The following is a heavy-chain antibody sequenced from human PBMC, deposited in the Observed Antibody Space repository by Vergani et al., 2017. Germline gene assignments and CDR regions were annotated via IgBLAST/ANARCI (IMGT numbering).Heavy chain of an antibody. D-gene: IGHD1-7*01. CDR2: IYYSGST. CDR3: AREGITGTTGGWFDP. V-gene: IGHV4-39*02. J-gene: IGHJ5*02. CDR1: GGSISSSSYY. Sequence: QVQLQESGPGLVKPSETLSLTCTVSGGSISSSSYYWGWIRQPPGKGLEWIGSIYYSGSTYYNPSLKSRVTISVDTSKNQFSLKLSSVTAADTAVYYCAREGITGTTGGWFDPWGQGTLVTVSS.